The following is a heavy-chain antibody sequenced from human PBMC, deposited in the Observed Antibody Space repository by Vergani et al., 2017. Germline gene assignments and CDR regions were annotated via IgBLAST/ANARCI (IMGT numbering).Heavy chain of an antibody. CDR2: IYSTGST. J-gene: IGHJ4*02. V-gene: IGHV4-59*06. D-gene: IGHD6-13*01. CDR3: ARGRGSSSWSY. Sequence: QVQLQESGPGLVKPSETLSLTCTVSGGSITNNFWSWIRRPPGKGLEWIGYIYSTGSTHHNPSLRRRINMSVDTSKNQFSLKLNSVTAADTAMYYCARGRGSSSWSYWGQGTLVTVSS. CDR1: GGSITNNF.